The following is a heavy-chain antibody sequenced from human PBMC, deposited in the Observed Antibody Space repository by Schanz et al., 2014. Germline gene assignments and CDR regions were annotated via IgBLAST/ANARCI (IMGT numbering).Heavy chain of an antibody. J-gene: IGHJ3*02. CDR3: AKDMHKDYGGKPQAFDI. CDR1: GFTFSSSS. V-gene: IGHV3-21*02. Sequence: VQLVESGGCLVKPGGSLRLSCAASGFTFSSSSMNWVRQAPGKGLEWVSSIGSSSTYIFYSDSVKGRFTISRDNAKNSLYLQMNSLRVEDTALYYCAKDMHKDYGGKPQAFDIWGQGTMVTVSS. D-gene: IGHD4-17*01. CDR2: IGSSSTYI.